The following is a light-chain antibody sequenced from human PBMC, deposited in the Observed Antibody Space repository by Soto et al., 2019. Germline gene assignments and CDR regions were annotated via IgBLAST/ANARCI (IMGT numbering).Light chain of an antibody. CDR2: DVS. CDR3: CSYAGSYTL. V-gene: IGLV2-11*01. J-gene: IGLJ2*01. CDR1: SSDVGGYNY. Sequence: QSALTQPRSVSGSPGQLVTISCTGTSSDVGGYNYVSWYQQHPGKAPKLMIYDVSKRPSGVPDRFSGSKSGITASLTISGLQAEDEADYYCCSYAGSYTLFGGGTKLTVL.